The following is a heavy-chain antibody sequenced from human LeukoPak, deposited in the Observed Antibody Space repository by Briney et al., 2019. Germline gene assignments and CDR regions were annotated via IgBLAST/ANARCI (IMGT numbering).Heavy chain of an antibody. CDR1: AFTFCNYW. Sequence: GGSLRLSCDVFAFTFCNYWAHWVCQVPGQGLVWVSRINPHGSTTDYADSVKGRFTISRDNARNTLYLQMTSLRADDTAVYYYARDLRGPCDYWGRGTLVTVSS. V-gene: IGHV3-74*01. D-gene: IGHD4-17*01. J-gene: IGHJ4*02. CDR2: INPHGSTT. CDR3: ARDLRGPCDY.